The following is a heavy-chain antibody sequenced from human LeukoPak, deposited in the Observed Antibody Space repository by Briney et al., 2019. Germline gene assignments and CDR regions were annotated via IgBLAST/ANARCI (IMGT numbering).Heavy chain of an antibody. CDR1: GASISSYY. V-gene: IGHV4-59*12. Sequence: SETLSFTCTASGASISSYYCSGSRQPPGKGVEWTGYIYYSGSTNYTPSLKSRVTISGDTSKNPFYLKLSSVTAADTALYYSGSTHYTPSLKSRVTHSVDTPHHQLSLKLSSLTAAETDVYYCARVDYRRIAATASFDYWGQGTLVTVSS. CDR2: IYYSGST. CDR3: GSTHYTPSLKSRVTHSVDTPHHQLSLKLSSLTAAETDVYYCARVDYRRIAATASFDY. D-gene: IGHD3-10*01. J-gene: IGHJ4*02.